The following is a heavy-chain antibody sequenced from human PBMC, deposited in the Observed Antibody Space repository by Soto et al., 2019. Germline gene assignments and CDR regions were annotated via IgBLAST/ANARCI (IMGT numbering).Heavy chain of an antibody. CDR3: ARERSAGTGWFDP. D-gene: IGHD6-13*01. CDR2: MNPNSGNT. J-gene: IGHJ5*02. V-gene: IGHV1-8*01. Sequence: QVQLVQSGAEVKKPGASVKVSCKASGYTFTSYDINWVRQATGQGREWMGWMNPNSGNTGYAQKFQGRVTMTRNTSMSTASMELSSLRPEDTAVYYCARERSAGTGWFDPWGQGTLVTVSS. CDR1: GYTFTSYD.